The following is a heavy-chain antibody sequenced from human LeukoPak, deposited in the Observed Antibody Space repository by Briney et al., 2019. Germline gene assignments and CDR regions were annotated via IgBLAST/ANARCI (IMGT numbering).Heavy chain of an antibody. CDR1: GFSLSTRGVA. V-gene: IGHV2-5*02. Sequence: SGPTLLNPTQTLTLPCTFSGFSLSTRGVAVGWIRQPPGKALEWLALLHSDDDKRYSSSLKTRLTITKDTSKNQVVLTMTNMDPVDTATYYCAHRLSGADMAVGNDAFDIWGQGTMVTVSS. J-gene: IGHJ3*02. CDR2: LHSDDDK. D-gene: IGHD2-2*01. CDR3: AHRLSGADMAVGNDAFDI.